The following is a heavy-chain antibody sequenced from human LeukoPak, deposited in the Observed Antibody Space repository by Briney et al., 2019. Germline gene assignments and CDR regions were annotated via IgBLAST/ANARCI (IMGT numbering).Heavy chain of an antibody. Sequence: PGGSLRLSYAASGFTFSSYGMHWVRQAPGKGLEWVAFIRYDGSNKYYADSVKGRFTISRDNSKNTLYLQMNSLRAEDTAVYYCAKDRPELGYCSGGSCYYFDYWGQGTLVTVSS. D-gene: IGHD2-15*01. CDR2: IRYDGSNK. CDR3: AKDRPELGYCSGGSCYYFDY. CDR1: GFTFSSYG. J-gene: IGHJ4*02. V-gene: IGHV3-30*02.